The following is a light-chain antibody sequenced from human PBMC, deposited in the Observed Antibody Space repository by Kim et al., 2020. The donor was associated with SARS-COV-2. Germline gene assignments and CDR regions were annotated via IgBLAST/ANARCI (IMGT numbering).Light chain of an antibody. CDR2: DAS. CDR3: QQYGSPPNT. Sequence: EIVLTQSPGTLSLSPGERATLSCRASQSVRRNYFAWYQQKPGQAPRLLIYDASSRATDIPDRFSGSGSGTDFTLTISRLEPEDFTVYYCQQYGSPPNTFGQGTKLEI. V-gene: IGKV3-20*01. CDR1: QSVRRNY. J-gene: IGKJ2*01.